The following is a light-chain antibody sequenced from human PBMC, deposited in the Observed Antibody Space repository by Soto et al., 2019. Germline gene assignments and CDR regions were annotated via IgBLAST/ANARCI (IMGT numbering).Light chain of an antibody. Sequence: ITLPQSPFSVLASVGEGATITFRASQGISGWLAWYQQKPGKAPKLLIYAASSLQSGVPSRFSGSASGTDFTLTISSLQPEDFATYYCQQANSFPLTFGGGTKVEIK. CDR2: AAS. V-gene: IGKV1-12*01. CDR1: QGISGW. CDR3: QQANSFPLT. J-gene: IGKJ4*01.